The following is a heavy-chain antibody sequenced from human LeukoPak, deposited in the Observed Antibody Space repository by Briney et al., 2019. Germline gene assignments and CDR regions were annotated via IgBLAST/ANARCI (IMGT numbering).Heavy chain of an antibody. Sequence: GTLSLTCAVYGGSFSGYYWSWIRQPPGKGLEWVSAISGSGGSTYYADSVKGRFTISRDNSKNTLYLQMNSLRAEDTAVYYCAKDDYSSSWYLGHWGQGTLVTVSS. CDR2: ISGSGGST. D-gene: IGHD6-13*01. J-gene: IGHJ4*02. V-gene: IGHV3-23*01. CDR1: GGSFSGYY. CDR3: AKDDYSSSWYLGH.